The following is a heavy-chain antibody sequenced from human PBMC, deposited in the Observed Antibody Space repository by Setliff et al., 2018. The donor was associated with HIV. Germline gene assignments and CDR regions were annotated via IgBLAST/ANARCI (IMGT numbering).Heavy chain of an antibody. CDR1: GGSIDSGSYY. J-gene: IGHJ6*04. Sequence: SETLSLTCTVSGGSIDSGSYYWSWIRQPAGKGLEWIGRIYAIGSTNYNPSLKSRVTMSVDTSKNQFSLKLSSVTAADTAVYYCARDVGEQLDVWGKGTTVTVSS. CDR2: IYAIGST. V-gene: IGHV4-61*02. CDR3: ARDVGEQLDV.